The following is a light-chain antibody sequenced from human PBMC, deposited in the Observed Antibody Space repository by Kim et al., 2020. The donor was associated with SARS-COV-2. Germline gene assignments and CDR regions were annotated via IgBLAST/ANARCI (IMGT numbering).Light chain of an antibody. J-gene: IGKJ5*01. CDR3: QQYGSTPPT. Sequence: EIVLTQSPGPLSLSPGERATLFCRASQSVSSSYLAWYQHKPGQAPSLLIYDASSRATGIPDRFSGSGSGTDFTLTISRLEPEDFAVYYCQQYGSTPPTFGQGTRLEIK. CDR1: QSVSSSY. V-gene: IGKV3-20*01. CDR2: DAS.